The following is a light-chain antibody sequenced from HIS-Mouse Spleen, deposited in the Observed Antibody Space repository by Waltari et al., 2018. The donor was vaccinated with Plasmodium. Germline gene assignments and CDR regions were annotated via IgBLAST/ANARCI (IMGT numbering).Light chain of an antibody. J-gene: IGLJ3*02. V-gene: IGLV5-37*01. CDR2: YYSDSDK. CDR1: SDINVGSYN. Sequence: QPVLTQPPSSSASPGESARLTCTLPSDINVGSYNIYWYQQQQGSPPRYLLYYYSDSDKGQGSGVPSRFSGSKDASANTGILLISGLQSEDEADFYCMIWPSNASGVFGGGTKLTVL. CDR3: MIWPSNASGV.